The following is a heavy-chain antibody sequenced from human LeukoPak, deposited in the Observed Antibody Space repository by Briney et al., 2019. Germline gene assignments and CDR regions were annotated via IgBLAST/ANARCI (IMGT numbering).Heavy chain of an antibody. J-gene: IGHJ4*02. V-gene: IGHV3-30-3*01. CDR1: GFTFSSYA. Sequence: GRSLRVSCAASGFTFSSYAMHWVRQAPGKGLEWVAVISYDGSNKYYADSVKGRFTISRDNSRNTLYLQMNSLRAEDTAVYYCAGSGWYGRDYFDYWGQGTLVTVSS. CDR3: AGSGWYGRDYFDY. CDR2: ISYDGSNK. D-gene: IGHD6-19*01.